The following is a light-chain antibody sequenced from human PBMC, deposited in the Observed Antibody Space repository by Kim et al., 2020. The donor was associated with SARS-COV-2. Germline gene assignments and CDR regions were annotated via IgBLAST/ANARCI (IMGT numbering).Light chain of an antibody. V-gene: IGLV2-14*03. J-gene: IGLJ2*01. CDR3: SSYTAASTWV. CDR1: SSDIGGYKS. Sequence: GQSIPISCIGSSSDIGGYKSVSWYQQHPGKPPKLIISDVTKRPSGVSNRFSGSKSGNTASLTISGLQADDEADYYCSSYTAASTWVFGGGTQLTVL. CDR2: DVT.